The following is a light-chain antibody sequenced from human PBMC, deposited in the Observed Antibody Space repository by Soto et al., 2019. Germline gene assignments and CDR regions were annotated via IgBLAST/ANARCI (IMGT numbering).Light chain of an antibody. CDR3: LQDYNYPRT. Sequence: AIQMTQSPSSLSASVGDRVTITCRASQVIRNDLGWYHQKPGKAPKLLISAASSLQSGVPSRFSGSGSGTDFTLTISSLQPEDFATYYCLQDYNYPRTFGQGTKVDIK. J-gene: IGKJ1*01. V-gene: IGKV1-6*01. CDR1: QVIRND. CDR2: AAS.